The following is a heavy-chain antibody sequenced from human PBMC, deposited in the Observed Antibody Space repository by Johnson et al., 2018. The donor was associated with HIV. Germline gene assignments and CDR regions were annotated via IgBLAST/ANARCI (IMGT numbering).Heavy chain of an antibody. D-gene: IGHD1-1*01. CDR2: IYSGGST. CDR1: GFTVSSNY. Sequence: MLLVESGGGLIQPGGSLRLSCAASGFTVSSNYMSWVRQAPGKGLEWVSVIYSGGSTYYADSVKGRFTISRDNSKNTLYLQMNSLRAEDTAVYYCARATTPHDAFDIWGQGTMFTVSS. CDR3: ARATTPHDAFDI. J-gene: IGHJ3*02. V-gene: IGHV3-53*01.